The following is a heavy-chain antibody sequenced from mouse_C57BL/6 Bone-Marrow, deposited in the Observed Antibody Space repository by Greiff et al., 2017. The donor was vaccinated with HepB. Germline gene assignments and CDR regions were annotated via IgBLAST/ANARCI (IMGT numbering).Heavy chain of an antibody. J-gene: IGHJ4*01. CDR1: GFSFTSYG. Sequence: VQLVESGPGLVAPSPCLSITCTASGFSFTSYGVHWVRQPPGKGLEWLVVIWSDGSTTYNTALKSRLSISKDNTKTQVCLKMNSLQTDETAMYYCARRRWRDYAMDYWGQGTSVTVSS. CDR3: ARRRWRDYAMDY. V-gene: IGHV2-6*03. D-gene: IGHD2-3*01. CDR2: IWSDGST.